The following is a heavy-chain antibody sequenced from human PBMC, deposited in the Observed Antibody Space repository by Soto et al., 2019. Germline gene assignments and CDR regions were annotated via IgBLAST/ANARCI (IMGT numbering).Heavy chain of an antibody. CDR2: VLPFLDVT. V-gene: IGHV1-69*02. Sequence: QVQLVQSGSEVKEPGSSVKISCKTSEDTFSIYTLSWVRQAPGQGLVWMGRVLPFLDVTTYSQRFQGRVTITAARSTTTAYMELSSLTFEDTAVYYCARDRKNSNWPNFDSWGPGTLVTVSS. J-gene: IGHJ4*02. CDR1: EDTFSIYT. D-gene: IGHD6-13*01. CDR3: ARDRKNSNWPNFDS.